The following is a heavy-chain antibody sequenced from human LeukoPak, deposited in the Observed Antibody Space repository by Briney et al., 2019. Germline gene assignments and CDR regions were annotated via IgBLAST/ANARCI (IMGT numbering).Heavy chain of an antibody. Sequence: SETVSLTCTVSGGSISSYYWSWIRQPPGKGLEWIGYIYYSGSTNYNPSLKSRVTISVDTSKNQFSLKLSSVTAADTAVYYCARIAVAGTDWFDPWGQGTLVTVSS. CDR3: ARIAVAGTDWFDP. J-gene: IGHJ5*02. D-gene: IGHD6-19*01. CDR2: IYYSGST. V-gene: IGHV4-59*01. CDR1: GGSISSYY.